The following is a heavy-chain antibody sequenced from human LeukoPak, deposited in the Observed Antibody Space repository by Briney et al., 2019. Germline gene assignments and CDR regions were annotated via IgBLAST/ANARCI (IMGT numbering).Heavy chain of an antibody. D-gene: IGHD5-12*01. J-gene: IGHJ4*02. Sequence: PGGSLRLSCVASGFTFSVYWMNWVRQAPGKGLEWVANIETDGDQKNYVDSVKGRFAISRDNARNSLYLQMNRLTDEDTAVYYCARDIASGFYTPDYWGRGTLVTVSS. V-gene: IGHV3-7*01. CDR3: ARDIASGFYTPDY. CDR2: IETDGDQK. CDR1: GFTFSVYW.